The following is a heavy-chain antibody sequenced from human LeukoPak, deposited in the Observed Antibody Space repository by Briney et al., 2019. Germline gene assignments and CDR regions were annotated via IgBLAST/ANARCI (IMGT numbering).Heavy chain of an antibody. Sequence: GASVKVSCKASGYTFTSYGISWVRQAPGQGLEWMVWISAYNGNTTYAQKLQGRVTMTTDTSTSTAYMELRSLRSDDTAVYYCARDLTMVRGVIFKEVLGYWGQGTLVTVSS. V-gene: IGHV1-18*04. CDR1: GYTFTSYG. J-gene: IGHJ4*02. CDR3: ARDLTMVRGVIFKEVLGY. D-gene: IGHD3-10*01. CDR2: ISAYNGNT.